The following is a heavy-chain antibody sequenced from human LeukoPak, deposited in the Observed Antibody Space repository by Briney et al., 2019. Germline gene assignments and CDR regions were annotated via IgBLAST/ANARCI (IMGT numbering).Heavy chain of an antibody. CDR2: IYADGST. CDR3: ARSGAGWFDY. J-gene: IGHJ4*02. V-gene: IGHV3-53*01. D-gene: IGHD6-19*01. Sequence: GGSLRLSCAASGFSVSTHFMSWVRQAPGKRLEWVSVIYADGSTYYADSVKGRFTISRDNSKNTLYLQMNSLRAEDTAVYYCARSGAGWFDYWGQGTLVTVSS. CDR1: GFSVSTHF.